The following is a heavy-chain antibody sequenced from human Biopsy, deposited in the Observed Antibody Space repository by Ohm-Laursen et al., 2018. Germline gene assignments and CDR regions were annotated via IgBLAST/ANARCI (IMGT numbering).Heavy chain of an antibody. CDR1: GFSVSSYD. CDR2: ISETSSHI. J-gene: IGHJ6*02. CDR3: ARDSSRRAREGGMDV. V-gene: IGHV3-21*01. Sequence: GSLRLSCAASGFSVSSYDMNWVRQAPGKGLEWISYISETSSHIYDADSVRGRFTVARDIAKNSLYLQLNSLRVEDTAVYYCARDSSRRAREGGMDVWGQGTTVNVSS. D-gene: IGHD6-6*01.